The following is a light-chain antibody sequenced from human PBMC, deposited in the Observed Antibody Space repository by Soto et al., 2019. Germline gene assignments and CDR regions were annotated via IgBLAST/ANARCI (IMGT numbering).Light chain of an antibody. CDR3: CSHAGSYTYV. Sequence: QSVLTQPRSVSGSPGQSLTISCTGTSSDVGGYNYVSWYQQYPGKVPKLMIYDVTKRPSGVPDRFPGSKSGNTASLTISGLQAEDEADYYCCSHAGSYTYVFGTGTKVTV. CDR1: SSDVGGYNY. J-gene: IGLJ1*01. V-gene: IGLV2-11*01. CDR2: DVT.